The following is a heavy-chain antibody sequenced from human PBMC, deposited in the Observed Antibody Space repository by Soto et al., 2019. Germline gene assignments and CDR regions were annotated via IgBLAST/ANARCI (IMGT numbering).Heavy chain of an antibody. CDR1: VFTSSG. D-gene: IGHD3-3*01. CDR2: ISTHNGNT. CDR3: AREGILGLFDAYDL. V-gene: IGHV1-18*04. J-gene: IGHJ3*01. Sequence: QDQLVQSGAEVKKPGASVKVSCKASVFTSSGISWVRQAPGQRLEWMGWISTHNGNTIYAQKFQGRVIMTMDTSTTTVYMELMSLRPDCTAVYLCAREGILGLFDAYDLWGQGTMVTVSS.